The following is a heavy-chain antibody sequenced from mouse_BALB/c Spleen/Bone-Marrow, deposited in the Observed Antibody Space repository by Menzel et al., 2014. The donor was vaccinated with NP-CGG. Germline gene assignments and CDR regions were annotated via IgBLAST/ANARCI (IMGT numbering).Heavy chain of an antibody. CDR3: ARSGSSSGYFDY. Sequence: EVQVVESGGGLVQPGGSRKLSCAASGFTFSSFGMHWVRQAPEKGLEWVAYISSGSSTVYYADKVMGRFTIPRDNPKNTLFRQMTSLRSEDTAMYYCARSGSSSGYFDYWGQGTTLTGSS. J-gene: IGHJ2*01. CDR1: GFTFSSFG. D-gene: IGHD1-1*01. CDR2: ISSGSSTV. V-gene: IGHV5-17*02.